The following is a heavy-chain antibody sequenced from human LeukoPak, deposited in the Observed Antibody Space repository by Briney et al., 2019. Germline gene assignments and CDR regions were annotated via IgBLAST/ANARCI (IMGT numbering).Heavy chain of an antibody. V-gene: IGHV3-30*02. CDR1: GFTFSSYG. CDR2: IRYDGSNK. Sequence: SGGSLRLSCAASGFTFSSYGMHWVRQAPGKGLEWVVFIRYDGSNKYYADSVKGRFTISRDNSKNTLYLQMNSLGAEDTAVYYCAKGMLATFDYWGQGTLVTVSS. D-gene: IGHD5-24*01. J-gene: IGHJ4*02. CDR3: AKGMLATFDY.